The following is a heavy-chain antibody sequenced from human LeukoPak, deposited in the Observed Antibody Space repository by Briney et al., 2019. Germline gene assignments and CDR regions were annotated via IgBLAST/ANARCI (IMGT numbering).Heavy chain of an antibody. D-gene: IGHD3-22*01. CDR2: VIPDSGGI. CDR3: ARAQNYHDRSGYSDDTFDF. Sequence: ASGKVSCKASGYTFTDNYIHWVRRDPGQGLEWLGRVIPDSGGINYAQKSQGRGTMTRDTSINTAFVELRRLRSDDTATYYCARAQNYHDRSGYSDDTFDFWGHGTMITVSS. V-gene: IGHV1-2*06. CDR1: GYTFTDNY. J-gene: IGHJ3*01.